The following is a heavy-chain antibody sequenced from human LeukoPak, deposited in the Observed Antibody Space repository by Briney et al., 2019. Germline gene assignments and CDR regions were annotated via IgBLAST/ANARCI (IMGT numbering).Heavy chain of an antibody. CDR3: SRESGPYSPFGH. J-gene: IGHJ4*02. Sequence: PSETLSLTCGVSGGSITTTNYWSWVRQSPGRGLEWIGEISLSGYTGFNPSLRGRVTTSLDESKNHLSLTLTSVTAADTAIYYCSRESGPYSPFGHWGQGILVTVTT. V-gene: IGHV4-4*02. CDR2: ISLSGYT. CDR1: GGSITTTNY. D-gene: IGHD1-26*01.